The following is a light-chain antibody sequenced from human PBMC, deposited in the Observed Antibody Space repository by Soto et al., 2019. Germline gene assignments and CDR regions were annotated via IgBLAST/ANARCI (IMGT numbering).Light chain of an antibody. CDR1: QNISRS. CDR2: GTS. CDR3: LQHNTYPLS. Sequence: EIVMTQSPVTLSVSPGERATLSCRASQNISRSLAWYQQKPGQGPSLLIYGTSTRAGGVPARFSGTGSGTEFTLTISSLQPEDFATYYCLQHNTYPLSFGGGAKVDIK. J-gene: IGKJ4*01. V-gene: IGKV3-15*01.